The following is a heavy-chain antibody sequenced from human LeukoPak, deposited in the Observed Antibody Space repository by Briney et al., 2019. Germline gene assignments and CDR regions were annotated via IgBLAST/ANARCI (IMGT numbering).Heavy chain of an antibody. V-gene: IGHV3-7*01. CDR2: IKQDGSEK. D-gene: IGHD1-26*01. J-gene: IGHJ6*02. CDR1: GFTFSSYW. Sequence: PGGSLRLACAASGFTFSSYWMSWVRQAPGKGLEWVANIKQDGSEKYYVGSVKGRFTISRDNAKNSLYLQMNSLRAEDTAVYYCAREAYSGSYWYYYYYYGMDVWGQGTTVTVSS. CDR3: AREAYSGSYWYYYYYYGMDV.